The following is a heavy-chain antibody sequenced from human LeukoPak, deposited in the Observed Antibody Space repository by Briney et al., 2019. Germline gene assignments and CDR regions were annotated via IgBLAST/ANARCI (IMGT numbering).Heavy chain of an antibody. Sequence: PGGSLRLSCAASGFTFSSYWMSWVRQAPGKGLEWVAVIWYDGSNKYYADSVKGRFTISRDNSKNTLYLQMNSLRAEDTAVYYCARDFLRAAAAGLYDYWGQGTLVTVSS. CDR2: IWYDGSNK. V-gene: IGHV3-33*08. CDR1: GFTFSSYW. J-gene: IGHJ4*02. D-gene: IGHD6-13*01. CDR3: ARDFLRAAAAGLYDY.